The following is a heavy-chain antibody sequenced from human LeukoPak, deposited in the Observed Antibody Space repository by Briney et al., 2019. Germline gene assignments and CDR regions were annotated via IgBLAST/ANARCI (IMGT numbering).Heavy chain of an antibody. CDR2: INSNSGVT. Sequence: ASVKVSCKASGYNFTGNFMHWVRQAPGQGLEWMGWINSNSGVTKYAQKFQGRITLTRDTSIRTGYMELRSLISDDTAMYYCARSLVNWGQGTLVTVSS. D-gene: IGHD6-6*01. CDR1: GYNFTGNF. CDR3: ARSLVN. J-gene: IGHJ4*02. V-gene: IGHV1-2*02.